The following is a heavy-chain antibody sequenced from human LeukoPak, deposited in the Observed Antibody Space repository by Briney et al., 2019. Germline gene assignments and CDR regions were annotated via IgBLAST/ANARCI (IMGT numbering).Heavy chain of an antibody. D-gene: IGHD6-13*01. Sequence: GGSLRLSCAASGFTVSSNYMSWVRQAPGKGLERVSVIYSGGRTYYADSVKGRFTISRDNSKNTLYLQMNSLRAEDTAVYYCARDRAVAAGSRSDYYYGMDVWGQGTTVTVSS. CDR2: IYSGGRT. CDR3: ARDRAVAAGSRSDYYYGMDV. CDR1: GFTVSSNY. V-gene: IGHV3-66*01. J-gene: IGHJ6*02.